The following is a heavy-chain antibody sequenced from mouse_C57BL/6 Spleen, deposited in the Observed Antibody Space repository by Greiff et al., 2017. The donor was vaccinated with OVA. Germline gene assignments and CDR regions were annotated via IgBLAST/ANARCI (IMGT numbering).Heavy chain of an antibody. J-gene: IGHJ4*01. CDR3: VRPSAYYSNYGYAMDY. D-gene: IGHD2-5*01. CDR2: IRSKSNNYAT. CDR1: GFSFNTYA. Sequence: EVQGVESGGGLVQPKGSLKLSCAASGFSFNTYAMNWVRQAPGKGLEWVARIRSKSNNYATYYADSVKDRFTISRDDSESMLYLQMNNLKTEDTAMYYCVRPSAYYSNYGYAMDYWGQGTSVTVSS. V-gene: IGHV10-1*01.